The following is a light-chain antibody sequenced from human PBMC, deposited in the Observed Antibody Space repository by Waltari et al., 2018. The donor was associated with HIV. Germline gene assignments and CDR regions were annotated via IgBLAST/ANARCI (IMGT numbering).Light chain of an antibody. CDR3: QQYDNSYT. Sequence: EIVMTQSPATLSVSPGERATLSCRARQSVSSNLAWYQQKPGQAPRLLIYGASTRATGIPARFSGRGSGTEFTLTIFSLQSEDFAVYYCQQYDNSYTFGQGTKLEIK. J-gene: IGKJ2*01. CDR1: QSVSSN. CDR2: GAS. V-gene: IGKV3-15*01.